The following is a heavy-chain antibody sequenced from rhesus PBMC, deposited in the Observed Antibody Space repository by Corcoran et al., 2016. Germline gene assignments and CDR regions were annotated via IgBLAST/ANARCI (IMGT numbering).Heavy chain of an antibody. CDR1: GGSISGYYL. D-gene: IGHD6-25*01. J-gene: IGHJ4*01. CDR2: IYGGSGST. CDR3: ARDIAAAGIDY. V-gene: IGHV4S7*01. Sequence: QVQLQESGPGVVKPSETLSLTCAVSGGSISGYYLWSWIRQPPGKGLELIGYIYGGSGSTSYNPSLKSRVNILIGTYKKQFLLKLSSVTAADTAVYYCARDIAAAGIDYWGQGVLVTVSS.